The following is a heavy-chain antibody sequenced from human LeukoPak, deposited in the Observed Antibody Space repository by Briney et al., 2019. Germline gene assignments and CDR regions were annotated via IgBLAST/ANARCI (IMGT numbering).Heavy chain of an antibody. CDR2: IYTSGST. J-gene: IGHJ6*03. V-gene: IGHV4-61*02. D-gene: IGHD6-13*01. Sequence: TSETLSLTCTVSGGYINSGDYYWSWIRQPPGEGLEWIGRIYTSGSTNYNPSLKSRVTMSVDTSKNQFSLKLSSVTAADTAVYYCARSSWSYYYYYMDVWGKGTTVTVSS. CDR1: GGYINSGDYY. CDR3: ARSSWSYYYYYMDV.